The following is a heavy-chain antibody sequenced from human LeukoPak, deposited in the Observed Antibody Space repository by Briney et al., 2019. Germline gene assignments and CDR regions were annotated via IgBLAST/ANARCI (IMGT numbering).Heavy chain of an antibody. CDR3: ARARLYYDSSGYSYNWFDP. CDR1: GFTFSSYW. V-gene: IGHV3-74*01. Sequence: PGGSLRLSCAASGFTFSSYWMHWVRQAPGKGLVWVSRINSDGSSTSYADSVKGRFTISRDNAKNTLYLQMNSLRAEDTAVYYCARARLYYDSSGYSYNWFDPWGQGTLVTVSS. J-gene: IGHJ5*02. D-gene: IGHD3-22*01. CDR2: INSDGSST.